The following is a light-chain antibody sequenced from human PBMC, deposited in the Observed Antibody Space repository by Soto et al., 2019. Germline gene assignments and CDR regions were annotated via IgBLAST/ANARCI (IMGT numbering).Light chain of an antibody. CDR3: QHAKSFPVT. CDR2: AAS. J-gene: IGKJ5*01. Sequence: IRLSQYPSFLSPSIEERVTITCRASQVISTSLSWYQQKPGKAPKILIFAASSLQSGVPSRFSGSGSGTDFTLTITSLQSEDFATYYCQHAKSFPVTFGQGTRLEI. V-gene: IGKV1-12*01. CDR1: QVISTS.